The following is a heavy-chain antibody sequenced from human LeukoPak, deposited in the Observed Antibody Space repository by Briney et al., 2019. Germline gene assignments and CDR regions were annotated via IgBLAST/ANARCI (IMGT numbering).Heavy chain of an antibody. J-gene: IGHJ4*02. Sequence: PSETLSLTCTVSGGSISSGDYYWSWIRQPPGKGLEWIGYIYYSGSTYYNPSLKSRVTISVDTSKNQFSLKPSSVTAADTAVYYCARAKRGGSGRFDYWGQGTLVTVSS. D-gene: IGHD2-15*01. CDR3: ARAKRGGSGRFDY. V-gene: IGHV4-30-4*01. CDR1: GGSISSGDYY. CDR2: IYYSGST.